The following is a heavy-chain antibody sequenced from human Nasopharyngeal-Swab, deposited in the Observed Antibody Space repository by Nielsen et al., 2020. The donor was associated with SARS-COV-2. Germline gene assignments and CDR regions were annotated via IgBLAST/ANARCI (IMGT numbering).Heavy chain of an antibody. CDR2: TNEDETTT. D-gene: IGHD6-19*01. J-gene: IGHJ4*02. Sequence: GESLKTPCEASGFTFSSHWMHLVRQAPGKGLVWVSRTNEDETTTDYADSVKGRFAISRDNAKNTLYLQMNSLRAEDTAIYYCASDLSGRGDYWGQGTLVTVAS. V-gene: IGHV3-74*01. CDR3: ASDLSGRGDY. CDR1: GFTFSSHW.